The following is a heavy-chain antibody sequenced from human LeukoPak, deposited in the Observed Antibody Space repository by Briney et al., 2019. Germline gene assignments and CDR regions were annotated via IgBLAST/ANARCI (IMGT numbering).Heavy chain of an antibody. CDR3: VRDQGTTVTSYAFDI. V-gene: IGHV3-7*01. CDR2: INQDGSKK. Sequence: GGSLRLSCAASGFTFHTYWMTWVRQAPGKGLEWVANINQDGSKKDYVDSVRGRFTISRDNANNLLYLQMNRLRAEDTAVYSCVRDQGTTVTSYAFDIWGQGTMVTVSS. D-gene: IGHD4-17*01. CDR1: GFTFHTYW. J-gene: IGHJ3*02.